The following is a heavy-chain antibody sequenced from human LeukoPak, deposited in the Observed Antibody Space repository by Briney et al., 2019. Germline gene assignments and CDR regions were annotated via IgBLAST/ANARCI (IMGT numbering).Heavy chain of an antibody. CDR2: ISSSGSTI. CDR3: ARDPYDSSGYYYPAPEYFQH. V-gene: IGHV3-48*03. Sequence: PGGSLRLSCAASGFTFSSYEMNWVRQAPGKGLEWVSYISSSGSTIYYADSVKGRFTISRDNAKNSLYLQMNSLRAEDTAVYYCARDPYDSSGYYYPAPEYFQHWGQGTLVTVSS. CDR1: GFTFSSYE. D-gene: IGHD3-22*01. J-gene: IGHJ1*01.